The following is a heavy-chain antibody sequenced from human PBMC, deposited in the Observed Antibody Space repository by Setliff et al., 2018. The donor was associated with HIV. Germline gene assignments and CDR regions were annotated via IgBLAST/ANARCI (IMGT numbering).Heavy chain of an antibody. CDR3: ARGTRSSLNWFDP. CDR1: GGSFGDNY. J-gene: IGHJ5*02. CDR2: INHSGST. D-gene: IGHD2-2*01. Sequence: SETLSLTCAVYGGSFGDNYWNWIRQPPGKGLEWIGEINHSGSTNYNPSLKSRLSISVDASKNQFSLKLSSVTAADTAVYYCARGTRSSLNWFDPWGQGTLVTVSS. V-gene: IGHV4-34*01.